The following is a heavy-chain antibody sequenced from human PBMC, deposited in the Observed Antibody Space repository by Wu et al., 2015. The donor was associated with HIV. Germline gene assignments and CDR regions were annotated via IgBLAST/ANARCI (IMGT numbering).Heavy chain of an antibody. CDR1: GYTFTGYY. CDR3: TRATVLGEIIRFDP. Sequence: QVQLVQSGAEVKKPGASVKVSCKASGYTFTGYYMHWVRQAPGQGLEWMGWINPNSGGTNYAQKFQGRVTMTRDTSISTAYMELSRLNFDDTAVYYCTRATVLGEIIRFDPWGQGTLVTVSS. D-gene: IGHD5-24*01. CDR2: INPNSGGT. V-gene: IGHV1-2*02. J-gene: IGHJ5*02.